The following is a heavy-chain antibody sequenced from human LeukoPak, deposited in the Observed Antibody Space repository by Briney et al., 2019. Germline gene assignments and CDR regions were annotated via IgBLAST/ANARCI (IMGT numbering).Heavy chain of an antibody. CDR3: ARGGSGPFYFDY. CDR1: GYTFINYA. Sequence: ASVKVSCKASGYTFINYAVHWVRQAPGQRLEWMGWINADNSNTLYSQNFQGRVTITRDTSASKAYMELSSLRSEDTAVYYCARGGSGPFYFDYWGQGTPVTVSA. D-gene: IGHD6-19*01. J-gene: IGHJ4*02. CDR2: INADNSNT. V-gene: IGHV1-3*01.